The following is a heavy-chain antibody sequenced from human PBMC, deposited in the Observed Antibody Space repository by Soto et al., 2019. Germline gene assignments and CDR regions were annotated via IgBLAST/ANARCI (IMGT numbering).Heavy chain of an antibody. J-gene: IGHJ5*02. CDR3: ARLAAAGGARWFDP. CDR1: GGTFSSYA. CDR2: IIPIFGTA. V-gene: IGHV1-69*06. Sequence: VQLVESGGGLVKPGSSVKVSCKASGGTFSSYAISWVRQAPGQGLEWMGGIIPIFGTANYAQKFQGRVTITADKSTSTAYMELSSLRSEDTAVYYCARLAAAGGARWFDPWGQGTLVTVSS. D-gene: IGHD6-13*01.